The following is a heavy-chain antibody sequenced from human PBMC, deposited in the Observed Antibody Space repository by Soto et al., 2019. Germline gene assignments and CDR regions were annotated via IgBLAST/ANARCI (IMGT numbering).Heavy chain of an antibody. CDR2: TSSSSSYI. D-gene: IGHD3-16*02. CDR1: GFTFSSYS. V-gene: IGHV3-21*01. Sequence: PGGSLGLSCAASGFTFSSYSMNWVRQAPGKGLERVSSTSSSSSYIYYADSVKGRFTISRDNAKNSLYLQMNSLRAEDTAVYYCARDPTVAALGELSFNNWFDPWGQGTLVTVSS. J-gene: IGHJ5*02. CDR3: ARDPTVAALGELSFNNWFDP.